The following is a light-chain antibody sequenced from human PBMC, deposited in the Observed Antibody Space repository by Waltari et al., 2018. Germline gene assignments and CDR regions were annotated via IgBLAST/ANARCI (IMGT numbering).Light chain of an antibody. J-gene: IGKJ1*01. CDR2: GAS. CDR1: QSITSN. V-gene: IGKV3-15*01. Sequence: EIVMTQSPATLSVFPGERATLSCRASQSITSNLAWYQHKPGQPPRLLIYGASTRATGIPARFSGSGSGTEFTLTISSLQSEDFAVYFCQQYDNWLGTFGQGTKVEIK. CDR3: QQYDNWLGT.